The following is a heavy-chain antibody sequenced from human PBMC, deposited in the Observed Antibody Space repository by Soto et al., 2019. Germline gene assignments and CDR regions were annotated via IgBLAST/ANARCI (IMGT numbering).Heavy chain of an antibody. CDR2: IHYSGYT. D-gene: IGHD6-13*01. CDR3: ARPVGVEQQLVHDASAI. J-gene: IGHJ3*02. CDR1: SGSISSTNYY. Sequence: QLQLQESGPGLVKPSETLSLTCTVSSGSISSTNYYWGWIRQPPGKGLEWIGTIHYSGYTYYNPSLKNRVTISVDTSKNHFSLKLTSVTAADTAIYYCARPVGVEQQLVHDASAIWGQGTLVTVSP. V-gene: IGHV4-39*02.